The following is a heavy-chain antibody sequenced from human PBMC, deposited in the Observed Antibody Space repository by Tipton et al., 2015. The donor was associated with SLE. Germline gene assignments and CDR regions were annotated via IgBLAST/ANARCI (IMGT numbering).Heavy chain of an antibody. J-gene: IGHJ3*02. CDR3: ARWICTSSNCGSFDI. Sequence: TLSLTCTVSGGSISSSSFQWGWIRQSPGKGLEWIGSVYYSGITYYSASLRSRLTISVDTSKNQFSLRLSSVTAADTAVYYCARWICTSSNCGSFDIWGQGTMVTVAS. V-gene: IGHV4-39*07. CDR1: GGSISSSSFQ. CDR2: VYYSGIT. D-gene: IGHD2/OR15-2a*01.